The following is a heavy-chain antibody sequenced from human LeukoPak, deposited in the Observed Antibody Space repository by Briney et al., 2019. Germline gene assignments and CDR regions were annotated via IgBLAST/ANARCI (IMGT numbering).Heavy chain of an antibody. CDR1: GFTFSDFP. CDR3: VREEPAGSNDY. Sequence: GGSLSLSCAASGFTFSDFPMHWVRQAPGEGLEYVSAISPNGGSTYYANSVRGRFTISRDNAKNTFYLQMDSLRADDMAVYYCVREEPAGSNDYWGQGTLVTVSS. V-gene: IGHV3-64*01. CDR2: ISPNGGST. J-gene: IGHJ4*02. D-gene: IGHD1-14*01.